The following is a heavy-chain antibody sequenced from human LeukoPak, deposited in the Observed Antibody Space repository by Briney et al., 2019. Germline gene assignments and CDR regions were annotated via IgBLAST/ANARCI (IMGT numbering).Heavy chain of an antibody. CDR3: ARDGRYCSSTSCFLDY. Sequence: GGSLRLSCAASGFTFSSYAMSWVRQAPGKGLEWVPAISGSGGSTYYADSVKGRFTISRDNSKNTLYLQMNSLRAEDTAVYYCARDGRYCSSTSCFLDYWGQGTLVTVSS. CDR1: GFTFSSYA. J-gene: IGHJ4*02. V-gene: IGHV3-23*01. D-gene: IGHD2-2*01. CDR2: ISGSGGST.